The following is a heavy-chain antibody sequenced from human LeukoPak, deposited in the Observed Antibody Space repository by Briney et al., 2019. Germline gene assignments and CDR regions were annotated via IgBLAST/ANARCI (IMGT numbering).Heavy chain of an antibody. D-gene: IGHD2-15*01. J-gene: IGHJ1*01. CDR2: IYSDRST. CDR1: GFTINNDY. Sequence: GGSLRLSCTASGFTINNDYMSWVRQAPGKGLEWVSIIYSDRSTYYPESVKGRFTISRDDSKNTLLLQMDSLRVEDTAIYYCARDSAFSSYSNWGQGALVTVSS. CDR3: ARDSAFSSYSN. V-gene: IGHV3-53*01.